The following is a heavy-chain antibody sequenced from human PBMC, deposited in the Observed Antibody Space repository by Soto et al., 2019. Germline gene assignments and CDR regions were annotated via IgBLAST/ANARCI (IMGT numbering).Heavy chain of an antibody. CDR2: IIPIFGTA. CDR3: AGTRESYLLQWLVKYYYYGMDV. D-gene: IGHD6-19*01. J-gene: IGHJ6*02. Sequence: SVKVSCKASGGTFSSYAISWVRQAPGQGLEWMGGIIPIFGTANYAQKFQGRVTITADESTSTAYMELSSLRSEDTAVYYCAGTRESYLLQWLVKYYYYGMDVWGQGTTVTVSS. CDR1: GGTFSSYA. V-gene: IGHV1-69*13.